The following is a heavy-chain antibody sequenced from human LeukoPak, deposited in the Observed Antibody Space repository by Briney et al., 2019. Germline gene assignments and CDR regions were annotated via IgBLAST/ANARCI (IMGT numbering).Heavy chain of an antibody. CDR1: GFSFSSYG. V-gene: IGHV3-30*02. J-gene: IGHJ6*03. Sequence: GGSLRLSCAASGFSFSSYGMHWVRQAPGKGLERVAFIRYDGSNKYYADSVKGRFTISRDNSKNTLYLQMNSLRAEDTAVYYCAKSGGYTDYYYYYMDVWGKGTTVTVSS. D-gene: IGHD5-12*01. CDR2: IRYDGSNK. CDR3: AKSGGYTDYYYYYMDV.